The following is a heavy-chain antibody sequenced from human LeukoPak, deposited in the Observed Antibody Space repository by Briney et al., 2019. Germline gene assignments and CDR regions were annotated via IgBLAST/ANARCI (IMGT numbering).Heavy chain of an antibody. CDR2: ISAYNGNT. J-gene: IGHJ4*02. V-gene: IGHV1-18*01. CDR1: GYTFTSYG. D-gene: IGHD3-16*02. Sequence: ASVKVSCKASGYTFTSYGISWVRQAPGQGLEWMGWISAYNGNTNYAQKLQGRVTMTTDTSTSTAYMELRGLRSDDTAVCYCARVEYMITFGGVIVQQGGFDYWGQGTLVTVSS. CDR3: ARVEYMITFGGVIVQQGGFDY.